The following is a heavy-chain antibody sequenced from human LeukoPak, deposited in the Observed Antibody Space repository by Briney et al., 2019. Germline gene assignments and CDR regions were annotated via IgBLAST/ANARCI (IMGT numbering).Heavy chain of an antibody. CDR2: ISYGGGT. CDR3: ARVGRGNHTWGTYSFDY. J-gene: IGHJ4*02. D-gene: IGHD3-16*01. V-gene: IGHV4-59*01. CDR1: GDSISSYY. Sequence: SETLSLTCTVSGDSISSYYGSWIRQPPGKGLEWIRYISYGGGTMYNPSLRGRVTISNDTSKNHFSLNFKSLTAADTAVYFCARVGRGNHTWGTYSFDYWGQGTLVTVSS.